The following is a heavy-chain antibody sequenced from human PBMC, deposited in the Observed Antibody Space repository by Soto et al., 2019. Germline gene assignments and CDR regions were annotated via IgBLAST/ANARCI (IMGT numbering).Heavy chain of an antibody. CDR3: ARDYDFWSGSPYYYYGMDV. CDR2: ISAYNGNT. Sequence: ASVKVSCKASGYTFTSYGISWVRQAPGQGLEWMGWISAYNGNTNYAQKLQGRVTMTTDTSTSTAYMELRSLRSDDTAVYYCARDYDFWSGSPYYYYGMDVWGQGTTVTVS. J-gene: IGHJ6*02. CDR1: GYTFTSYG. D-gene: IGHD3-3*01. V-gene: IGHV1-18*04.